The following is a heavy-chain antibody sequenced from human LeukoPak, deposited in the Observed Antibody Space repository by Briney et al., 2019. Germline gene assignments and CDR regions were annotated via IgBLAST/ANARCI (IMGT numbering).Heavy chain of an antibody. CDR1: GFTFSSYS. CDR3: ARDPDYYDSSGYYPHAFDI. Sequence: GALRLSCAASGFTFSSYSMNWVRQAPGKGLEWVSSISSSSSYIYYADSVKGRFTISRDNAKNSLYLQMNSLRAEDTAVYYCARDPDYYDSSGYYPHAFDIWGQGTMVTVSS. D-gene: IGHD3-22*01. CDR2: ISSSSSYI. J-gene: IGHJ3*02. V-gene: IGHV3-21*01.